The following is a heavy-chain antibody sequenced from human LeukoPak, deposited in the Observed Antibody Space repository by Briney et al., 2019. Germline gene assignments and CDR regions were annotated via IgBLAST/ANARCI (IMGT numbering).Heavy chain of an antibody. J-gene: IGHJ4*02. CDR1: GYTFTGYY. D-gene: IGHD3-9*01. CDR2: INPNSGGT. Sequence: ASVKVSCKAPGYTFTGYYMHWVRQAPGQGLEWMGWINPNSGGTNYAQKFQGWVTMTRDTSISTAYMELSRLRSDDTAVYYCARGAILTGYPPSPFDYWGQGTLVTVSS. CDR3: ARGAILTGYPPSPFDY. V-gene: IGHV1-2*04.